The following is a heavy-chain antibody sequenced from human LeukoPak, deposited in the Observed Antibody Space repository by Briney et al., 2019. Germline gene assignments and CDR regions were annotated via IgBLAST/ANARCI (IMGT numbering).Heavy chain of an antibody. Sequence: PGGSLRLSCAASGFTFSDYYMSWIRQAPGKGLEWVSYISSSSSYTNYADSVKGRFTISRDNAKNSLYLQMNSLKAEDTAVYYCARAILTGQQPYGMDVWGQGTTVTVSS. J-gene: IGHJ6*02. CDR2: ISSSSSYT. CDR1: GFTFSDYY. V-gene: IGHV3-11*05. CDR3: ARAILTGQQPYGMDV. D-gene: IGHD3-9*01.